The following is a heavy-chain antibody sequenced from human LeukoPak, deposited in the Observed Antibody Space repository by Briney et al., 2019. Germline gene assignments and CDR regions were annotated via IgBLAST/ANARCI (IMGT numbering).Heavy chain of an antibody. CDR3: AKGKGSSSSSIDW. V-gene: IGHV3-23*01. D-gene: IGHD2-15*01. CDR2: ISGSGGST. Sequence: GGSLRLSCAASGFTFNTYAMSWVRHAPGKGLEWVSAISGSGGSTYYADSVKGRFTISRDNSKNTLYLQIHRLRAEDTAVYYCAKGKGSSSSSIDWWGQGTLVTVSS. CDR1: GFTFNTYA. J-gene: IGHJ4*02.